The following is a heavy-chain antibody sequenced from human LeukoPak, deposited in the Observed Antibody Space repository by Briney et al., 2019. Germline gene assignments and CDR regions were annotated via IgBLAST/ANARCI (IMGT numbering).Heavy chain of an antibody. CDR3: ARDDPVTAMGHGVDY. J-gene: IGHJ4*02. V-gene: IGHV1-2*02. CDR2: INPNSGGT. Sequence: GASVKVSCKASGYTFTGYYMHWVRQAPGQGLEWMGWINPNSGGTNYAQKFQGRVTMTRDTSISTAYMELSRLRSDDTAVYYCARDDPVTAMGHGVDYWGQGTLVTVSS. D-gene: IGHD5-18*01. CDR1: GYTFTGYY.